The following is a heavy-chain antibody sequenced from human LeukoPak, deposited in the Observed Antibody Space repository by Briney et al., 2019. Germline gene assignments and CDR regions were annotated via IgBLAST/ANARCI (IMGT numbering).Heavy chain of an antibody. D-gene: IGHD2-2*02. CDR2: IYYSGST. CDR3: ASVDCSSTSCYTFYFDY. V-gene: IGHV4-39*01. J-gene: IGHJ4*02. CDR1: GGSFSGYY. Sequence: SETLSLTCAVYGGSFSGYYWGWIRQPPGKGLEWIGSIYYSGSTYYNPSLKSRVTISVDTSKNQFSLKLSSVTAADTAVYYCASVDCSSTSCYTFYFDYWGQGTLVTVSS.